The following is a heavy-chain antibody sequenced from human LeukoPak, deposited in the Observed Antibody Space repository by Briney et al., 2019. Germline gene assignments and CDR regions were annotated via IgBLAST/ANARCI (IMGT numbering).Heavy chain of an antibody. Sequence: PGRSLRLSCAASGFTFSSYGMHWVRQAPGKGLEWVAVISYDGSNKYYADSVKGRFTISRDNSKNTLYLQMNSLRAEDTALYYCAKDQAGYYYYGMDVWGQGTTVTVSS. V-gene: IGHV3-30*18. D-gene: IGHD6-19*01. CDR3: AKDQAGYYYYGMDV. J-gene: IGHJ6*02. CDR2: ISYDGSNK. CDR1: GFTFSSYG.